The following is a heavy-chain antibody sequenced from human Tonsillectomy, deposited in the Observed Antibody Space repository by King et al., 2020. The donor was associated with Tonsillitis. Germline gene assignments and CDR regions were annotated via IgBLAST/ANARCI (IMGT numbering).Heavy chain of an antibody. CDR3: AVGSAVVKTGMDV. CDR1: GGSVSSGSYY. V-gene: IGHV4-61*01. Sequence: QLQESGPGLVKPSETLSLTCTVSGGSVSSGSYYWSCIRQPPGKGLEWIGYIYYSGSTNNNPSLKSRVSTSIDTSKNQVSLKFRSVTAADTAVYYCAVGSAVVKTGMDVWGQGTTVTVPS. CDR2: IYYSGST. J-gene: IGHJ6*02. D-gene: IGHD4-23*01.